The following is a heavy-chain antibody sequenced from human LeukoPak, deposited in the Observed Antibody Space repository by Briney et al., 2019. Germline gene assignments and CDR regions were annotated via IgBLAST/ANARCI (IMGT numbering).Heavy chain of an antibody. CDR3: ARDNHDDFWSGYYWFDP. CDR2: INPNSGGT. CDR1: GYTFTGYY. D-gene: IGHD3-3*01. J-gene: IGHJ5*02. Sequence: ASVKVSCKASGYTFTGYYMHWVRQAPGQGLEWMGWINPNSGGTNYAQKFQGRIILTTDTSISTAYMELSRLRSDDTAVYYCARDNHDDFWSGYYWFDPWGQGTLVTVSS. V-gene: IGHV1-2*02.